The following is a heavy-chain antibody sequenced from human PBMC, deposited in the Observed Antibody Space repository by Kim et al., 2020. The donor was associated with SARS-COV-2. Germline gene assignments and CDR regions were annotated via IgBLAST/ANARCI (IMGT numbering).Heavy chain of an antibody. CDR2: IYYSGST. V-gene: IGHV4-39*01. Sequence: SETLSLTCTVSGGSISSSSYYWGWIRQPPGKGLEWIGSIYYSGSTYYNPSLKSRVTISVDTSKNQFSLKLSSVTAADTAVYYCARPGLYYYGMDVWGQGTTVTVSS. J-gene: IGHJ6*02. CDR1: GGSISSSSYY. CDR3: ARPGLYYYGMDV.